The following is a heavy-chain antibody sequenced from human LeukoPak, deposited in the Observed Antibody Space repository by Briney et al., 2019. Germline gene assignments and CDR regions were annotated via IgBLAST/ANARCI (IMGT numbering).Heavy chain of an antibody. V-gene: IGHV3-30*02. J-gene: IGHJ4*02. CDR2: IRYDGSNK. CDR3: YVGVGSPSFDY. CDR1: GFTFSSYG. D-gene: IGHD1-26*01. Sequence: GGSLILSCAAPGFTFSSYGMHWVRQAPGKGLEWVAFIRYDGSNKYYADSVKGRFTISRDNSKNTLYLQMISLRAEHTAVYSCYVGVGSPSFDYWGQGTLVTVSS.